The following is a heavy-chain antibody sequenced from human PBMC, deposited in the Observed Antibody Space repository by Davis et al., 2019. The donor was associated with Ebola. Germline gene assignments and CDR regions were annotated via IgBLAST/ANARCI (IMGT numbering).Heavy chain of an antibody. CDR2: IFYDGSNK. J-gene: IGHJ6*02. CDR1: GFTFSHYA. CDR3: AQSIEMTPRGVYYYGMDV. Sequence: GESLKISCAASGFTFSHYAIHWVRQAPGKGLEWVAVIFYDGSNKYYADSVKGRFTISRDNSKNTLYLQMNSLRGEDTAVYYCAQSIEMTPRGVYYYGMDVWGQGTTVAVSS. D-gene: IGHD5-24*01. V-gene: IGHV3-30*18.